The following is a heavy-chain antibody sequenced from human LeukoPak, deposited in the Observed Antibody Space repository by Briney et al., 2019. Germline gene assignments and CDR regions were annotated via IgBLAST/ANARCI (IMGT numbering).Heavy chain of an antibody. CDR1: GYTFTGYY. D-gene: IGHD2-15*01. Sequence: ASVKVSCKASGYTFTGYYMHWVRQAPGQGLEWMGWIDPNSGGTNYAQKFQGRVTMTRDTSISTAYMVLNRLRSDDTAVYYCARDGSGYCSGGSCYSDYWGQGTLVTVSS. CDR2: IDPNSGGT. CDR3: ARDGSGYCSGGSCYSDY. V-gene: IGHV1-2*02. J-gene: IGHJ4*02.